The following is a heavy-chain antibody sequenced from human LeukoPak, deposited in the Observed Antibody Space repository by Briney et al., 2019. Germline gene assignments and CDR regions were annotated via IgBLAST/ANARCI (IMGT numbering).Heavy chain of an antibody. J-gene: IGHJ5*02. CDR2: IYYSGST. Sequence: SETLSLTCTVSGGSISSSSYYWGWIRQPSGKGLEWIGSIYYSGSTYYNPSLKSRVTISVDTSKNQFSLKLSSVTAADTAVYYCARGITIFGVVSFDPWGQGTLVTVSS. V-gene: IGHV4-39*01. CDR3: ARGITIFGVVSFDP. D-gene: IGHD3-3*01. CDR1: GGSISSSSYY.